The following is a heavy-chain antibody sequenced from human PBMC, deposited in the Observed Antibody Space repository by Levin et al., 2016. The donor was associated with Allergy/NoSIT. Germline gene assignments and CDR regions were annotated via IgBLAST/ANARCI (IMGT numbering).Heavy chain of an antibody. V-gene: IGHV4-34*01. Sequence: PGKGLEWIGEINHSGSTNYNPSLKSRVTISVDTSKNQFSLKLSSVTAADTAVYYCARDDLGISWFDPWGQGTLVTVSS. CDR3: ARDDLGISWFDP. CDR2: INHSGST. J-gene: IGHJ5*02. D-gene: IGHD7-27*01.